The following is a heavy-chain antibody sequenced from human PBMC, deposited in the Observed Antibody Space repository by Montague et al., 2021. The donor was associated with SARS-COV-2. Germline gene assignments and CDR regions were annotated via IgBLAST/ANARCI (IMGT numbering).Heavy chain of an antibody. Sequence: YSGNTYYSPSPKSRLTISVDTSKNQFSLKLNSVTAADTALYYCARREYSYGWGDWGQGTLVTVSS. V-gene: IGHV4-39*01. CDR2: YSGNT. CDR3: ARREYSYGWGD. D-gene: IGHD5-18*01. J-gene: IGHJ4*02.